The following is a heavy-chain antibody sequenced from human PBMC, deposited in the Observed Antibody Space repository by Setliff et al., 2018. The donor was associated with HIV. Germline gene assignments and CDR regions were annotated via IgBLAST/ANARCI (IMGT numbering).Heavy chain of an antibody. CDR3: ATYSASWPDY. J-gene: IGHJ4*02. CDR2: IYYSGST. Sequence: SETLSLTCSVSGGSISSISYYWGWIRQPPGKGLEWIGTIYYSGSTYYNPSLKSRVTISVDTSKNQFSLKLSSVTAADTAVYYCATYSASWPDYWGQGTLVTVSS. D-gene: IGHD6-13*01. V-gene: IGHV4-39*01. CDR1: GGSISSISYY.